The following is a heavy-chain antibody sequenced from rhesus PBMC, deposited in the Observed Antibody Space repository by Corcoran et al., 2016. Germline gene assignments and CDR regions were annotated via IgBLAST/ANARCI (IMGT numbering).Heavy chain of an antibody. CDR1: GYTFPDYY. CDR3: ATTLVYAFDF. V-gene: IGHV1-111*02. Sequence: EVQLVQSGAEVTKPGASVQISCKASGYTFPDYYLHWVRPAPGKGREWMGRVNPEDGEAINAQKIQDRGTITADTSTDTAYMELSSLRSEDTAVYYCATTLVYAFDFWGQGLRVTVSS. J-gene: IGHJ3*01. CDR2: VNPEDGEA.